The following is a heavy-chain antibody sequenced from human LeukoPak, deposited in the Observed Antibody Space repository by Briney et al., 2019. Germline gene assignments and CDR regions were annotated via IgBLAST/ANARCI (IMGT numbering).Heavy chain of an antibody. CDR3: ARGTSGYAI. CDR2: IKQDGSEK. CDR1: GFTFSTYS. V-gene: IGHV3-7*01. Sequence: GGSLRLSCAASGFTFSTYSMSWVRQAPGKGLEWVANIKQDGSEKHSVASVKGRFTISRDNAKNSLYLQMNSLRAKDTAVYYCARGTSGYAIWGQGTMVTVSS. J-gene: IGHJ3*01. D-gene: IGHD2-2*01.